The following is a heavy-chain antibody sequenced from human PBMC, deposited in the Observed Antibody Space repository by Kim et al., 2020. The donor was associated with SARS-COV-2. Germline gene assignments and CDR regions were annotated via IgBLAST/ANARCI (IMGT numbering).Heavy chain of an antibody. CDR3: AKMVTEFLWGSVVDF. CDR1: GFTFSNYA. CDR2: IRGGGAT. V-gene: IGHV3-23*01. J-gene: IGHJ4*02. D-gene: IGHD3-16*01. Sequence: GGSLGLSCAASGFTFSNYAMSWVRQAPGKGLEWVSSIRGGGATFYAGFVKGRFTISRDNSKNTLYLQMSSLRAEDTALYYCAKMVTEFLWGSVVDFWGQGTLVTVSS.